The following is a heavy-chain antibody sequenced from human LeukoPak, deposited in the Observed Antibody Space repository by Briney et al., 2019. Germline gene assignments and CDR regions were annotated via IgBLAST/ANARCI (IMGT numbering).Heavy chain of an antibody. V-gene: IGHV3-49*04. D-gene: IGHD2-15*01. CDR2: IRSKAHGGTT. Sequence: GGSLRLSCTASGFTFGDYAMSWVRQAPGKGLEWVSFIRSKAHGGTTEYAASVKGRFTISKDDSKSIAYLRIHSLKTQGTAVYFCTRVFLVAVSVFFDYWGQGTLVTVSS. CDR1: GFTFGDYA. CDR3: TRVFLVAVSVFFDY. J-gene: IGHJ4*02.